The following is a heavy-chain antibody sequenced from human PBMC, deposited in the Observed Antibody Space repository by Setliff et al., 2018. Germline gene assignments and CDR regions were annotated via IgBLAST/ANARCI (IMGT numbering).Heavy chain of an antibody. CDR1: GASISDYY. CDR2: VSASGST. Sequence: PSETLSLTCTVSGASISDYYWTWIRQPAGKELEWIGRVSASGSTTYNPSLKGRVTMSVDTSRNQISLNLTSVTAADTAMYYCARERTIFGILVISGWFDPWGQGTVVTVSS. CDR3: ARERTIFGILVISGWFDP. V-gene: IGHV4-4*07. J-gene: IGHJ5*02. D-gene: IGHD3-3*01.